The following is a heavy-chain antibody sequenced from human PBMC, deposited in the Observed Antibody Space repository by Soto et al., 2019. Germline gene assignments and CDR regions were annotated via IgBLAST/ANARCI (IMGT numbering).Heavy chain of an antibody. CDR3: ARGGGQTYYYYPLDV. J-gene: IGHJ6*02. CDR2: INPKNGGT. Sequence: QVQLVQSGAEVRKPGASVKVSCTASGYTFTDYYVHWVRQAPGQRLEWMGYINPKNGGTRFGQRFQDRVAMTRDTTFNTTYMELNRLTSDDTAVYFCARGGGQTYYYYPLDVWGQGTTVTVSS. V-gene: IGHV1-2*02. D-gene: IGHD3-16*01. CDR1: GYTFTDYY.